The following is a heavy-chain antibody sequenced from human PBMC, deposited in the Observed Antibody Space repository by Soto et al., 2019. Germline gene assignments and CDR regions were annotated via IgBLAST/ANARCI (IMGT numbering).Heavy chain of an antibody. V-gene: IGHV3-23*01. Sequence: EVQLLESGGGLVQPGGSLRLSCAASGFTFSSSAMTWVRQAPGKGPEWVTSINNSGDSTYYADSVKGRFTISRDCSKNTLYLLMNNLRGEGTAVYHCAKPRSDNCGWGADWFDPWGQGALVTVSS. CDR1: GFTFSSSA. CDR3: AKPRSDNCGWGADWFDP. J-gene: IGHJ5*02. CDR2: INNSGDST. D-gene: IGHD2-21*01.